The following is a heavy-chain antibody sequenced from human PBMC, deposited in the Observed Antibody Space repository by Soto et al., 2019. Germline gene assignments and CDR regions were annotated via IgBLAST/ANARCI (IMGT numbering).Heavy chain of an antibody. CDR3: AREPDQVTVTTVQAADS. CDR2: INHSGST. J-gene: IGHJ4*02. D-gene: IGHD4-17*01. V-gene: IGHV4-34*01. CDR1: GGSFSGYY. Sequence: SETLSLTCAVYGGSFSGYYWSWIRQPPGKGLEWIGEINHSGSTNYNPSLKSRVTISVDTSKNQFSLKLSSVTAADTAVYYCAREPDQVTVTTVQAADSWGQGTLVTVSS.